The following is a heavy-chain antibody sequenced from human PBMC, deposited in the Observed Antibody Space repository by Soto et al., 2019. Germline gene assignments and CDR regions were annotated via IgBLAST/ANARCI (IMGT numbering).Heavy chain of an antibody. D-gene: IGHD3-16*01. Sequence: QVQLVQSGAEVKKPGSSVKVSCKAPGGTFSTYIISWVRQAPGQGLEWMGRIIPIPDITNYAQKFQGRVTITADKSTSTAYIELSSLRSEDTAVYYCARDRITPRGDAFDLWGQGTRVTVSS. CDR3: ARDRITPRGDAFDL. CDR2: IIPIPDIT. V-gene: IGHV1-69*08. J-gene: IGHJ3*01. CDR1: GGTFSTYI.